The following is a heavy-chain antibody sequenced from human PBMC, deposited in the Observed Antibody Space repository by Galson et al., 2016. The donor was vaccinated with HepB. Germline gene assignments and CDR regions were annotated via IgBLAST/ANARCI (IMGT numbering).Heavy chain of an antibody. CDR2: IDWDDDK. Sequence: PALVKPTQTLTLTCTFSGFSLRTTGMCVSWIRQPPRKALEWLARIDWDDDKYYSTSLKTRLTISKDTSKNQVVFAMTNMDPMDTATYYCALSLYTSSSEDHWFDSWGQGTLVTVSS. J-gene: IGHJ5*01. V-gene: IGHV2-70*11. CDR1: GFSLRTTGMC. CDR3: ALSLYTSSSEDHWFDS. D-gene: IGHD6-6*01.